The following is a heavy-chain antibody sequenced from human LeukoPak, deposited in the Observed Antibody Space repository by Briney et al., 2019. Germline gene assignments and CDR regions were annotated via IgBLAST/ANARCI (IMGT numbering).Heavy chain of an antibody. CDR3: AGHILGGNFDS. CDR2: ISYSGNT. J-gene: IGHJ4*02. Sequence: SETLSLTCPVSGDSISDYYWSWIRQPPGKGLEWIGYISYSGNTNYNPSLKSRVTISFDTSNNQFSLKLTSVTAADSAVYYCAGHILGGNFDSRGQGTLVTVSS. V-gene: IGHV4-59*08. D-gene: IGHD4-23*01. CDR1: GDSISDYY.